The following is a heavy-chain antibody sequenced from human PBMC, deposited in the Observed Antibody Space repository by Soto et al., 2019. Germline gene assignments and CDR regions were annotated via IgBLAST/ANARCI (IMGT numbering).Heavy chain of an antibody. CDR2: ISSTSSYS. J-gene: IGHJ4*02. V-gene: IGHV3-21*01. Sequence: EVQLVESGGGLVKPGGSLRLSCAASGFDFRSNSMTWVRQAPGKGLDWVSSISSTSSYSYYADSVKGRFTISRDNARNSLYLQMDSLRGEDTGLYYCATEGYSSDWYPYYWGQGTLVTVSS. CDR3: ATEGYSSDWYPYY. D-gene: IGHD6-19*01. CDR1: GFDFRSNS.